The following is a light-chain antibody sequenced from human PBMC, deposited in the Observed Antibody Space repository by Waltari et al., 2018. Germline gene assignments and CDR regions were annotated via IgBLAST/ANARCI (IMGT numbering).Light chain of an antibody. J-gene: IGLJ3*02. V-gene: IGLV1-40*01. CDR3: QSYDITLRVV. Sequence: QSVLTQPPSVPGAPGQRLTIACTGIAFYIGAGFNFHWYQQVPRAAPKLLIYGSSIRPLGVPDRFFGSTSGTSASLAIIGLQAEDEADYYCQSYDITLRVVFGGGTKLTVL. CDR2: GSS. CDR1: AFYIGAGFN.